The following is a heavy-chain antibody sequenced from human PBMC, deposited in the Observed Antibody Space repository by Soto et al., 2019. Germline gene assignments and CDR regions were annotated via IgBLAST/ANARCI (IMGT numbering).Heavy chain of an antibody. Sequence: QVQLQQWGAGLLKPSETLSLTCGVYGGSFSGNYWSWIRQPPGEGLEWIGEIDPSGRTNYSPSLKSRATISADPSKNPFSLNLSSVRAADTAVYYCARGRDGGGASWGQGTLVTVSS. CDR1: GGSFSGNY. J-gene: IGHJ5*02. V-gene: IGHV4-34*02. D-gene: IGHD4-17*01. CDR3: ARGRDGGGAS. CDR2: IDPSGRT.